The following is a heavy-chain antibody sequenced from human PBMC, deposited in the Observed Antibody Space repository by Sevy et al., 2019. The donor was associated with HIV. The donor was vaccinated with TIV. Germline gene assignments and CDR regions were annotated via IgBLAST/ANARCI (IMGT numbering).Heavy chain of an antibody. J-gene: IGHJ6*03. CDR1: GGSISSGSYY. CDR2: IYYSWST. Sequence: SETLSLTCTVSGGSISSGSYYWSWIRQHPGKGLEWIGYIYYSWSTYYNPSLKSRVTISVDTSKNQFSLKLSSVTAADTAVYYCARGDGSGSLGYYMDVWGKGTTVTVSS. V-gene: IGHV4-31*03. D-gene: IGHD3-10*01. CDR3: ARGDGSGSLGYYMDV.